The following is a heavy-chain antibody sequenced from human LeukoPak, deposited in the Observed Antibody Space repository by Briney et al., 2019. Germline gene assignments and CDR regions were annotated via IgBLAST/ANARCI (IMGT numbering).Heavy chain of an antibody. V-gene: IGHV4-59*01. CDR1: GYSMSSYY. CDR3: ARAEYQLLLAY. J-gene: IGHJ4*02. Sequence: SETLSLTCAVSGYSMSSYYWNWIRQPPGKGLEWIGYIYYSGSTNYNPSLKSRVTISLDTSKNQFSLKLSSVTAADTAVYYCARAEYQLLLAYWGQGTLITVSS. D-gene: IGHD2-2*01. CDR2: IYYSGST.